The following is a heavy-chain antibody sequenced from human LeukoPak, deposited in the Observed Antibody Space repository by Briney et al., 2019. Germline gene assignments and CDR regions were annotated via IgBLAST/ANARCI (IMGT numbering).Heavy chain of an antibody. V-gene: IGHV1-69*13. CDR3: AGVVRSLIYSGSYGY. D-gene: IGHD1-26*01. CDR1: GGTFSSYA. CDR2: IIPIFGTA. J-gene: IGHJ4*02. Sequence: SVKVSCKASGGTFSSYAISWVRQAPGQGLEWMGGIIPIFGTANYAQKFQGRVTITADESTSTAYMELSSLRSEDTAVYYCAGVVRSLIYSGSYGYWGQGTLVTVSS.